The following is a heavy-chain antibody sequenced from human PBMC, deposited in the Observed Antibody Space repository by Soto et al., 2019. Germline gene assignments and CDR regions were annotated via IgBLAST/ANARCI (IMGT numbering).Heavy chain of an antibody. Sequence: SETLSLTCTVSSGSISGHYWSWIRQPPGSGLEWIGYMYYSGSTYYNPSLKSRLTMAVDTSKNQFSLKLSSVTAADTAVYYCARCLAVAGKRFDPWGQGTLVTVSS. J-gene: IGHJ5*02. CDR1: SGSISGHY. CDR3: ARCLAVAGKRFDP. D-gene: IGHD6-19*01. V-gene: IGHV4-59*11. CDR2: MYYSGST.